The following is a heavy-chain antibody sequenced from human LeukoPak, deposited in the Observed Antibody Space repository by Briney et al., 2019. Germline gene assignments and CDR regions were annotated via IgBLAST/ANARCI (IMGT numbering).Heavy chain of an antibody. CDR3: ARGRSSSSRAFDI. J-gene: IGHJ3*02. V-gene: IGHV4-39*07. Sequence: PSETLSLTCTVSGGSISSSSYYWGWIRQPPGKGLEWIGSIYYSGSTYYNPSLKSRVTISVDTSKNQFSLKLSSVTAADTAVYYCARGRSSSSRAFDIWGQGTMVTVSS. CDR1: GGSISSSSYY. CDR2: IYYSGST. D-gene: IGHD6-6*01.